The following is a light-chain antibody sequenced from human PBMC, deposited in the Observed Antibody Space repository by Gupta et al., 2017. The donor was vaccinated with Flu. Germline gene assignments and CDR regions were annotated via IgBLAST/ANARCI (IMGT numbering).Light chain of an antibody. CDR1: QRISSGY. V-gene: IGKV3-20*01. J-gene: IGKJ3*01. CDR3: QQEDYSPRT. Sequence: EIVLTQSPGTLSLSPGESSTLSCRASQRISSGYLAWYQQRPGQAPSLLIYNASSRADGIPDRFSGSDSGTEFSLTISRREPEDFGMYYCQQEDYSPRTFGHGTKVDIK. CDR2: NAS.